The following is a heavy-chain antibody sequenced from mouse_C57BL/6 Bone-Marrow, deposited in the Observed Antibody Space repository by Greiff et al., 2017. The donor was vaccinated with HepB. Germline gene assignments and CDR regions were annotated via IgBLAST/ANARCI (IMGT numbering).Heavy chain of an antibody. CDR1: GYTFTSYG. Sequence: VQLQQSGAELARPGASVKLSCKASGYTFTSYGISWVKQRTGQGLEWIGEIYPRSGNTYYNEKFKGKATLTADKSSSTAYMELRSLTSEDSAVYFCARWVYDCDWYFDVWGTGTTVTVSS. CDR2: IYPRSGNT. D-gene: IGHD2-3*01. J-gene: IGHJ1*03. V-gene: IGHV1-81*01. CDR3: ARWVYDCDWYFDV.